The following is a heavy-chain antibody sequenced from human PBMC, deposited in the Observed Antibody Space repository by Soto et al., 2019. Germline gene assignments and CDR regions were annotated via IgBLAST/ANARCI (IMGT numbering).Heavy chain of an antibody. CDR1: GFTLSNYW. CDR2: INHDETEQ. Sequence: EVQLVESGGGLVQPGGSLRLSCAASGFTLSNYWMHWVRQTPGKGLEWVANINHDETEQYYADSVKGRFTISRDTAQNTLHLQMNSLRVEDTAVYFCARRIGKSDAFWGQGTLVTVSSGWTFCHCDCYCSYYMDVWAKGTTVTVSS. V-gene: IGHV3-7*01. CDR3: ARRIGKSDAFWGQGTLVTVSSGWTFCHCDCYCSYYMDV. J-gene: IGHJ6*03. D-gene: IGHD3-16*01.